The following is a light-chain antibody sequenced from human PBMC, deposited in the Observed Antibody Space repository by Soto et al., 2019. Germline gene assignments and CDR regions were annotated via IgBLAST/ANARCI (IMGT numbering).Light chain of an antibody. CDR3: QSYDSSLSGVV. CDR1: SSNIGAGYD. CDR2: GNN. V-gene: IGLV1-40*01. Sequence: QSVLTQPPSVSGAPGQRITISCIGSSSNIGAGYDVHWYQQIPGTAPKLLISGNNIRPSGVPDRFSGSKSGTSASLAITGLQADDEADYYCQSYDSSLSGVVFGGGTKLTVL. J-gene: IGLJ2*01.